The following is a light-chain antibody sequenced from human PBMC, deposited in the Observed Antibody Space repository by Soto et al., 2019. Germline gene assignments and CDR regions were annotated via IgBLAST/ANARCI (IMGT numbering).Light chain of an antibody. CDR1: SSDVGGSNY. V-gene: IGLV2-14*01. J-gene: IGLJ1*01. CDR3: SSYTSSNSNV. CDR2: DVT. Sequence: QSVLTQPASVSGSLGQSITISCAGTSSDVGGSNYVSWYQQFPGKAPKLMISDVTNRPSGVSNRFSGSKSGNTASLTISGLQAEDEADYYCSSYTSSNSNVFGTGTKVTVL.